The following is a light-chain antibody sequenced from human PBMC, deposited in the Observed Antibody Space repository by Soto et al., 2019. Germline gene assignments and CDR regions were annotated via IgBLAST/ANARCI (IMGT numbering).Light chain of an antibody. CDR2: KAS. CDR1: QSISSW. J-gene: IGKJ1*01. Sequence: DIQLTQSPYTLSASVGDGVTLTCRASQSISSWLAWYQQKPGKAPKLLIYKASSLESGVPSRFSGSGSGTEFTLTISSLQPDDFATYYCQQYNSYPWTFGQGTKVDIK. V-gene: IGKV1-5*03. CDR3: QQYNSYPWT.